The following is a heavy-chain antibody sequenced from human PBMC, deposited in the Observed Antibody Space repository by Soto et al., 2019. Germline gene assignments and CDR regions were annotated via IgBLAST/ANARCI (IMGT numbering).Heavy chain of an antibody. V-gene: IGHV1-8*01. D-gene: IGHD6-6*01. CDR1: GYTFTSYD. CDR3: AFFGSSSLAFDY. J-gene: IGHJ4*02. Sequence: QVQLVQSGAEVKKPGASVKVSCKASGYTFTSYDINWVRQATGQGLEWMGWMNPNSGNTGYGQKFQGRVTMTRNTSISTAYMELSSLRSEDTAVYYCAFFGSSSLAFDYWGQGTLVTVSS. CDR2: MNPNSGNT.